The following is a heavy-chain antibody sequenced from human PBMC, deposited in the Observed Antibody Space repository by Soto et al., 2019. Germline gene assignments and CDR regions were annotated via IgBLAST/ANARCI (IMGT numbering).Heavy chain of an antibody. CDR3: ARDLLLLWFGELFHYYYMDV. CDR2: IIPILGIA. J-gene: IGHJ6*03. V-gene: IGHV1-69*04. D-gene: IGHD3-10*01. CDR1: GGTFSSYT. Sequence: ASVKVSCKASGGTFSSYTISWVRQAPGQGLEWMGRIIPILGIANYAQKFQGRVTITADKSTGTAYMELSSLRSEDTAVYYCARDLLLLWFGELFHYYYMDVWGKGTTVTVSS.